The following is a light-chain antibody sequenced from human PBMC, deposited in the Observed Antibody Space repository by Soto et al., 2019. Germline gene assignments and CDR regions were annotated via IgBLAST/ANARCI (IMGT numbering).Light chain of an antibody. CDR3: QQYYTTPLT. CDR2: WAS. J-gene: IGKJ4*01. Sequence: DIVTTQSPDSLAVSLGERATINCRSSQSVLFSPNNKNYLAWYQQKPGQPPKLLIYWASTRESGVPDRFSGSGSGADFSLTISSLQAEDVAVYYCQQYYTTPLTFGGGTKVDIE. CDR1: QSVLFSPNNKNY. V-gene: IGKV4-1*01.